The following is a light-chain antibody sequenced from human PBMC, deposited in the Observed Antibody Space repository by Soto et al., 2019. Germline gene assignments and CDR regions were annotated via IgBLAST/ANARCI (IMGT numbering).Light chain of an antibody. Sequence: DIQMTQSPSSLSASVGDRVTITCRASQSISSYLNRYQQKPGKAPKLLIYAASSLQSGVPSRFSGSGSGTDFTLTISSLQPEEFATYYCQQSYSTPLTFGGGTKVVIK. CDR1: QSISSY. CDR2: AAS. J-gene: IGKJ4*01. V-gene: IGKV1-39*01. CDR3: QQSYSTPLT.